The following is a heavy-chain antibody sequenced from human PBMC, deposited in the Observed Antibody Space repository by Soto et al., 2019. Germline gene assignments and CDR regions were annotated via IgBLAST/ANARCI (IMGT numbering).Heavy chain of an antibody. J-gene: IGHJ4*02. V-gene: IGHV3-15*01. D-gene: IGHD1-1*01. CDR2: IKSKTDGGTT. Sequence: GGSLRLSCAASGFTFSNAWMSWVRQAPGKGLEWVGRIKSKTDGGTTDYAAAVEGRFIISREDSKNTVYLQMDSLKTEDTAVYYCATKRTGRPTIGPGYWGQGTLVTVSS. CDR1: GFTFSNAW. CDR3: ATKRTGRPTIGPGY.